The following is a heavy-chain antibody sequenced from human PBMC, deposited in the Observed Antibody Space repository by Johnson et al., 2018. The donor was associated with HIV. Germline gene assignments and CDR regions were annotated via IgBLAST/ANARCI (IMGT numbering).Heavy chain of an antibody. CDR2: ISSSGSTI. Sequence: VQLMESGGGLVKPGGSLRLSCAASGFTFSDYYMSWIRQAPGKGLEWVSYISSSGSTIYYADSVKGRFTISRDNSKNTLYLQMNSLRAEDTAVYYCTTLAESSSSMYAFDIWGQGTMLTVSS. V-gene: IGHV3-11*01. CDR3: TTLAESSSSMYAFDI. J-gene: IGHJ3*02. CDR1: GFTFSDYY. D-gene: IGHD6-6*01.